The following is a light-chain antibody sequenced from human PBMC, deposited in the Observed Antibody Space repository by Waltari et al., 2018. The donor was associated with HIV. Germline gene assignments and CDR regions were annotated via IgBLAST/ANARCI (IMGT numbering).Light chain of an antibody. CDR1: SNDVGRFDL. CDR2: EVN. CDR3: CSYARSRSLL. J-gene: IGLJ2*01. Sequence: HSALTQPASVSGSPGSSTTISCTAPSNDVGRFDLVSWYQHHPGKAPKLIIFEVNKRPSGVSNRFSGSKPGNTASLTISGLQTEDETDYYCCSYARSRSLLFGGGTKLTVL. V-gene: IGLV2-23*02.